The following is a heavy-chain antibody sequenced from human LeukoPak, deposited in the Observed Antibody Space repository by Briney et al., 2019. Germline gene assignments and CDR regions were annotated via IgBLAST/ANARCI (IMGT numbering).Heavy chain of an antibody. J-gene: IGHJ4*02. CDR2: ISGSGGST. Sequence: GGSLRLSCAASGFTFSSYGIHWVRQAPGKGLEWVSAISGSGGSTYYADSVKGRFTISRDNSKNTLCLQMNSLRAEDTAVYYCARLLYSSGWYGRNWGQGTLVTVSS. V-gene: IGHV3-23*01. CDR1: GFTFSSYG. D-gene: IGHD6-19*01. CDR3: ARLLYSSGWYGRN.